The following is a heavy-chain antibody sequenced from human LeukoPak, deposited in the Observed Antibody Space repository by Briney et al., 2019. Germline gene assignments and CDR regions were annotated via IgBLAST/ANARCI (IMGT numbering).Heavy chain of an antibody. CDR1: GFTFANTW. CDR3: AIGGTYGSGS. Sequence: QPGGSLRLSCAASGFTFANTWMHWVRQAPGKGVVWVSLINNDGSTTNYADSVKGRFTISRDNAKNTVYLQMNSLRAEDTAVYYCAIGGTYGSGSWGQGTLVTVSS. V-gene: IGHV3-74*01. J-gene: IGHJ4*02. D-gene: IGHD3-10*01. CDR2: INNDGSTT.